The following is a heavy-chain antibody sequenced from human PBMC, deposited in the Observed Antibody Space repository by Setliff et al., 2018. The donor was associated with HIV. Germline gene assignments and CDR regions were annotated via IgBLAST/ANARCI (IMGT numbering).Heavy chain of an antibody. J-gene: IGHJ4*02. V-gene: IGHV4-34*01. CDR2: VNRGRRP. Sequence: SETLSLTCALYGGSFSDYYWSWIRQPPGMGLEWIGEVNRGRRPNYNSSLKSRLTISIDTSRNQFSLTVSSVTAADTAVYYCAREIPYSYGGRGHPLWGQGTLVTVSS. D-gene: IGHD3-22*01. CDR1: GGSFSDYY. CDR3: AREIPYSYGGRGHPL.